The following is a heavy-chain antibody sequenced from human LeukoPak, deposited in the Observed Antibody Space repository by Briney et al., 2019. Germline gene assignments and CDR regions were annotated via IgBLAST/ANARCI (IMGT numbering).Heavy chain of an antibody. Sequence: ASVKVSCKASGYTFTGYYMHWVRQAPGQGLEWMGWINPNSGGTNYAQKFQGRVTMTRDTSISTAYMELSRLRSDDTAAYYCARDMFVIVATIAAFDPWGQGTLVTVSS. CDR2: INPNSGGT. V-gene: IGHV1-2*02. J-gene: IGHJ5*02. CDR3: ARDMFVIVATIAAFDP. CDR1: GYTFTGYY. D-gene: IGHD5-12*01.